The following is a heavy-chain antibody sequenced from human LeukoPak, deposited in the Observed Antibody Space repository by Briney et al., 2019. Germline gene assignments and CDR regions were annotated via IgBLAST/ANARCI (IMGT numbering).Heavy chain of an antibody. CDR3: ARDLDGDYYYYYGMDV. Sequence: PGGSLRLSCAASGFTFSSYAMHWVRQAPGKGLEWVAVISYDGSNKYYADSVKGRFTISRDNSKNTLYLQMNSLRAEDTAVYYCARDLDGDYYYYYGMDVWGQGTTVTVSS. V-gene: IGHV3-30-3*01. D-gene: IGHD4-17*01. J-gene: IGHJ6*02. CDR2: ISYDGSNK. CDR1: GFTFSSYA.